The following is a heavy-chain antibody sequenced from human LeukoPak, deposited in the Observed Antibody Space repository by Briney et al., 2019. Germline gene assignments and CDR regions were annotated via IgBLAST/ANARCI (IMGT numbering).Heavy chain of an antibody. V-gene: IGHV4-34*01. Sequence: SETLSLTCAVYGGSCSGYYWSWIRPPPGKGLEWIGEINHSGSTNYNPSLKSRGTISVDTSKNQFSLKLGSVTAADTAVYYCASAPRYCSNTSCRWVTDDYWGQGTLVTVSS. J-gene: IGHJ4*02. CDR2: INHSGST. D-gene: IGHD2-2*01. CDR1: GGSCSGYY. CDR3: ASAPRYCSNTSCRWVTDDY.